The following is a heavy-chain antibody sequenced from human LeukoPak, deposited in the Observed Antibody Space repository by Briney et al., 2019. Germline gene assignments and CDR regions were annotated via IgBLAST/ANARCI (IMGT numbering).Heavy chain of an antibody. J-gene: IGHJ5*02. CDR1: GGSISSYY. CDR3: ARTAWSSIWYWFDP. Sequence: SETLSLTCTVSGGSISSYYWSWIRQPAGKGLEWIGRIYTSGSTNYNPSLKSRVTMSVDTSKNQFSLKLSSVTAADTAVYYCARTAWSSIWYWFDPWGQGTLVTVSS. CDR2: IYTSGST. D-gene: IGHD6-13*01. V-gene: IGHV4-4*07.